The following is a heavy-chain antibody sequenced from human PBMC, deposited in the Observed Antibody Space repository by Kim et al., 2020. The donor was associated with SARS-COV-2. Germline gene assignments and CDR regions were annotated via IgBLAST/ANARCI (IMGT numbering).Heavy chain of an antibody. J-gene: IGHJ4*01. CDR3: AREWRIAAAGTPHYYFDY. CDR1: GGSFSGYY. D-gene: IGHD6-13*01. Sequence: SETLSLTCAVYGGSFSGYYWSWIRQPPGKGLEWIGEINHSGSTNYNPSLKSRVTISVDTSKNQFSLKLSSVTAADTAVYYCAREWRIAAAGTPHYYFDY. CDR2: INHSGST. V-gene: IGHV4-34*01.